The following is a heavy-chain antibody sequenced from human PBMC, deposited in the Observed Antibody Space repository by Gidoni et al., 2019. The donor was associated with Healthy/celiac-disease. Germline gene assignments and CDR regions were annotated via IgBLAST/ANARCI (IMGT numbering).Heavy chain of an antibody. CDR3: ARERITMIVVVMYYFDY. J-gene: IGHJ4*02. D-gene: IGHD3-22*01. V-gene: IGHV3-30-3*01. CDR1: GFTFRSLA. CDR2: ISYDGSNK. Sequence: QVQLVESGGGVVQPGRYLSLSWAGSGFTFRSLAMHWVRQAPGKGLEWVAVISYDGSNKYYADSVKGRFTISRDNSKNTLYLQMNSLRAEDTAVYYCARERITMIVVVMYYFDYWGQGTLVTVSS.